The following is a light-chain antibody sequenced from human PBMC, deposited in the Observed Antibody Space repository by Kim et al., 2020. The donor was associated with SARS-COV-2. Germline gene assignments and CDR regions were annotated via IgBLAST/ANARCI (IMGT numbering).Light chain of an antibody. CDR2: DAS. V-gene: IGKV1-33*01. CDR1: QDISDY. Sequence: ASVGDTVTITCQASQDISDYLNWYQQKPGKAPKLLIYDASNLETGVPSRFSGSGSGTNLILTISSLQPEDIATYYCQQYGDLPYTFGQGTNVDIK. CDR3: QQYGDLPYT. J-gene: IGKJ2*01.